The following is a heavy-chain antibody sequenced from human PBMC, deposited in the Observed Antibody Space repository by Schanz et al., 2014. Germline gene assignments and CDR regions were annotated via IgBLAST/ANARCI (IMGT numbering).Heavy chain of an antibody. J-gene: IGHJ4*02. V-gene: IGHV3-23*01. CDR1: GFTFSTHA. CDR3: AKDRSWDYDSSGYFDY. Sequence: EVQLLESGGGLVQPGGSLRLSCAASGFTFSTHAMSWVRQAPGKGLEWVSSISGSGGSTYYADSVKGRFTISRDNSKNTVYIQMNSLRAEDTAVYYCAKDRSWDYDSSGYFDYWGQGTLVTVSS. D-gene: IGHD3-22*01. CDR2: ISGSGGST.